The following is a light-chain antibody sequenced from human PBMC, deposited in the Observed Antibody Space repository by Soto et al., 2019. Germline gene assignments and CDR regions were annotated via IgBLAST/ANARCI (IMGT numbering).Light chain of an antibody. V-gene: IGKV3-15*01. J-gene: IGKJ4*01. CDR2: GAS. CDR1: QSVGSN. Sequence: EIVMTQSPATLSVSPGERATLSCRAGQSVGSNLAWYQQKPGQAPRLLIYGASSRATGIPARFSGSGSGTEFTLTISSLQSEDSAVYYCQHYHNRPLTFGGGAKVEIK. CDR3: QHYHNRPLT.